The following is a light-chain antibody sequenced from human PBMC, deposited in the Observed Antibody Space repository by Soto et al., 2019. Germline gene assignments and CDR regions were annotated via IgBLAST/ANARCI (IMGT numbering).Light chain of an antibody. CDR1: QSVNSNY. Sequence: EIVLTQSPGTLSLSPGERATLSCRASQSVNSNYLAWYQQKRGQAPRLLIYGASSRAPGLPDRFSGSGSGTDFTLTISRLEHEDFAVYYWQGSPRTFGQGTKVQIK. CDR3: QGSPRT. V-gene: IGKV3-20*01. J-gene: IGKJ1*01. CDR2: GAS.